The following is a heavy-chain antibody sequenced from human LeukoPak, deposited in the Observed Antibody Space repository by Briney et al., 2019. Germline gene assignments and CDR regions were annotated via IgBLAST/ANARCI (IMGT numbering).Heavy chain of an antibody. J-gene: IGHJ3*02. Sequence: GGSLRLSCAASGFTVSSNYMSWVRQAPGKGLEWVSVIYSGGSTYYADSVKGRFTISRDNSKNTLCLQMNSLRAEDTAVYYCARDLRIDAFDIWGQGTMVTVSS. CDR3: ARDLRIDAFDI. CDR2: IYSGGST. CDR1: GFTVSSNY. V-gene: IGHV3-53*01. D-gene: IGHD2-21*01.